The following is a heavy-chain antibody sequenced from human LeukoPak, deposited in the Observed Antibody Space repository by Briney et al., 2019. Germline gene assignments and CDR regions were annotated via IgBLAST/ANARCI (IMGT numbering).Heavy chain of an antibody. D-gene: IGHD6-19*01. J-gene: IGHJ6*03. V-gene: IGHV3-30*01. CDR2: ISDDGSTK. CDR1: GFTFGTYA. Sequence: GRSLRLSCAASGFTFGTYASHWVRQAPRRGLEWVAVISDDGSTKYYAESVKGRFTISRDNSKNTLYLQMNSLRAEDTAVYYCARARYSSGWIYYMDVWGIGTAVTVSS. CDR3: ARARYSSGWIYYMDV.